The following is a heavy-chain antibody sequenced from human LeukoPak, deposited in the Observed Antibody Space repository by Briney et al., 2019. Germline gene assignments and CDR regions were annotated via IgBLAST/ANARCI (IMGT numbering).Heavy chain of an antibody. CDR1: GFTFSTYA. D-gene: IGHD3-10*01. CDR3: AKSLGPMALYNWFDP. V-gene: IGHV3-23*01. CDR2: ISGTGGST. J-gene: IGHJ5*02. Sequence: GGSLRLSCAASGFTFSTYAMTWVRQAPGKGLEWVSLISGTGGSTYYADSVKGRFTISRDNSKNTLYLQMNSLRAEDTAVYYCAKSLGPMALYNWFDPWGQGTLVTVSS.